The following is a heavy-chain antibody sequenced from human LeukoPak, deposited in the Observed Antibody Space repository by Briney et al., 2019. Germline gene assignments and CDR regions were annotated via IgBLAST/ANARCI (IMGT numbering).Heavy chain of an antibody. CDR1: GGSFSGYY. CDR3: ARGTSGYYYYYMDV. J-gene: IGHJ6*03. D-gene: IGHD1-26*01. Sequence: PSETLSLTCAVYGGSFSGYYWSWIRQPPGKGLEWIGEINHSGSTNYNPSLKSRVIISVDTSKNRFSLKLSSVTAADTAVYYCARGTSGYYYYYMDVWGKGTTVTVSS. V-gene: IGHV4-34*01. CDR2: INHSGST.